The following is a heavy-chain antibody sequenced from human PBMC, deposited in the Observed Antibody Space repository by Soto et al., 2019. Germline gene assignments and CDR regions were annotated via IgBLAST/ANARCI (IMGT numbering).Heavy chain of an antibody. Sequence: QVQLVESGGGVVQPGRSLRLSCAASGFTFGSYGMHWVRQAPGKGLEWVAVISYDGSNKYYADSVKGRFTISRDNSKNTLYLQMNSLRAEDTAVYYCAKHGTPYGGSYYFDYWGQGSLVTVSS. D-gene: IGHD2-15*01. V-gene: IGHV3-30*18. J-gene: IGHJ4*02. CDR2: ISYDGSNK. CDR3: AKHGTPYGGSYYFDY. CDR1: GFTFGSYG.